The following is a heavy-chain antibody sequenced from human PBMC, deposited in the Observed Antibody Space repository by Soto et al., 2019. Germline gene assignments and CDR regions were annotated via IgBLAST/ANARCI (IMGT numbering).Heavy chain of an antibody. V-gene: IGHV4-31*03. CDR3: ASSGAREGDWFDP. J-gene: IGHJ5*02. CDR2: VYYSGIT. Sequence: ASETLSLTCSVSGGSIRRSGYYWSWIRLHPGEGLEWIGFVYYSGITDYNPSLKSRVTISADTSRNQFSLELRSVTAADTAVYYCASSGAREGDWFDPWGQGILVTVSS. D-gene: IGHD2-8*02. CDR1: GGSIRRSGYY.